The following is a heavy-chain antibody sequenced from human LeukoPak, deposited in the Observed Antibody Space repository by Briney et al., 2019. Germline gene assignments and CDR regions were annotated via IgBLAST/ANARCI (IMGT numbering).Heavy chain of an antibody. CDR1: GFTFSSYG. CDR2: IRYDGSNK. Sequence: GGSLRLSCAASGFTFSSYGMHWFRQAPGKGLEWVAFIRYDGSNKYYADSVKGRFTISRDNSKNTLYLQMNSLRAEDTAVYYCAKGAAAGTESDYWGQGTLVTVSS. D-gene: IGHD6-13*01. V-gene: IGHV3-30*02. J-gene: IGHJ4*02. CDR3: AKGAAAGTESDY.